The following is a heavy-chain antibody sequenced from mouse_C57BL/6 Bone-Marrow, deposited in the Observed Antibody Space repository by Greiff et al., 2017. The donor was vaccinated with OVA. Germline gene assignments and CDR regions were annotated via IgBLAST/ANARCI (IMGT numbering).Heavy chain of an antibody. CDR1: GFNIKNTY. CDR3: AGIYYGNPYAMDY. V-gene: IGHV14-3*01. CDR2: IDPANGNT. D-gene: IGHD2-1*01. Sequence: VQRQQSVAELVRPGASVKLSCTASGFNIKNTYMHWVKQRPEQGLEWIGRIDPANGNTKYPPNVHVNATLKADKSSNTAYLQLSSLTSEDTAIYYCAGIYYGNPYAMDYWGQGTSVTVSS. J-gene: IGHJ4*01.